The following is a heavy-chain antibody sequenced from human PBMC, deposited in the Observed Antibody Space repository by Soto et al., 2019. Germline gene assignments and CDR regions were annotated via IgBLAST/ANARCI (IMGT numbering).Heavy chain of an antibody. CDR1: GYSISSGYY. V-gene: IGHV4-38-2*01. Sequence: RSETLSLTCAVSGYSISSGYYWGWIRQPPGKGLEWIGSIYHSGSTYYNPSLKSRVTISVDTSKNQFSLKLSSVTAADTAVYYCARVNQDIVVVPAAHWFDPWGQGTLVTVSS. CDR3: ARVNQDIVVVPAAHWFDP. D-gene: IGHD2-2*01. J-gene: IGHJ5*02. CDR2: IYHSGST.